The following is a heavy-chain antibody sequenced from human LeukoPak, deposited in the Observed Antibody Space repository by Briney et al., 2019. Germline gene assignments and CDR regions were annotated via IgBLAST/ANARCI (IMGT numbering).Heavy chain of an antibody. D-gene: IGHD3-10*01. CDR3: ASNMVRGVIEGYYYYYMDV. J-gene: IGHJ6*03. CDR2: IYYSGST. V-gene: IGHV4-59*01. Sequence: SETLSLTCTVSGGSISSYYWSWIRQPPGKGLEWIGYIYYSGSTNYNPSLKSRVTISVDTSKNQFSLKLSSVTAADTAVYYCASNMVRGVIEGYYYYYMDVWGKGTTVTVSS. CDR1: GGSISSYY.